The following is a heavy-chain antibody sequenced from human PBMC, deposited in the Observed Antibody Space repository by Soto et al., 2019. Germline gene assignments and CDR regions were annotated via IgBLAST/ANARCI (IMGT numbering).Heavy chain of an antibody. J-gene: IGHJ5*02. D-gene: IGHD2-8*01. V-gene: IGHV4-34*01. CDR1: GGSFSGYY. CDR3: ARDNGGGYNNWFDP. Sequence: SETLSLTCTVYGGSFSGYYWSWIRQPPGKGLEWIGEINHSGSTNYNPSLKSRVTISVDTSKNQFSLKLSSVTAADTAVYYCARDNGGGYNNWFDPWGQGTLVTVSS. CDR2: INHSGST.